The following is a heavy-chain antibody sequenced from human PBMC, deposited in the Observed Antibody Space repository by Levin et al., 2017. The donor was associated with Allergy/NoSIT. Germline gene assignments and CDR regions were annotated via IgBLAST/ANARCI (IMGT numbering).Heavy chain of an antibody. CDR3: ARVISSWAAPDREITTKGNWFDP. J-gene: IGHJ5*02. V-gene: IGHV3-20*01. CDR2: INWNGGST. CDR1: GFTFDDYG. D-gene: IGHD6-6*01. Sequence: GGSLRLSCAASGFTFDDYGMSWVRQAPGKGLEWVSGINWNGGSTGYADSVKGRFTISRDNAKNSLYLQMNSLRAEDTALYHCARVISSWAAPDREITTKGNWFDPWGQGTLVTVSS.